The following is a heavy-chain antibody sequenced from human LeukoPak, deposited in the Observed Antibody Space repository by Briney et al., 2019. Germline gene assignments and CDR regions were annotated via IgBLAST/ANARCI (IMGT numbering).Heavy chain of an antibody. CDR1: GFTFRSYG. CDR2: ISSSSSTI. Sequence: GGSLRLSCAASGFTFRSYGMHWVRQAPGKGLEWVSYISSSSSTIYYADSVKGRFTISRDNAKNSLYLQMNSLRSEDTAVYYCAADSSGNDAFDIWGQGTMVTVSS. CDR3: AADSSGNDAFDI. V-gene: IGHV3-48*01. J-gene: IGHJ3*02. D-gene: IGHD6-25*01.